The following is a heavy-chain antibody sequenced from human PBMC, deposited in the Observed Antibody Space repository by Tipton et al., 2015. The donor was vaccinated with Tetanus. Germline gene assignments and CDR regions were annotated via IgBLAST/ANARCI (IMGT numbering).Heavy chain of an antibody. CDR1: GGSISGSRYF. Sequence: TLSLTCTVSGGSISGSRYFWNWIRQRPGKGPEWIGYIYYSGSTYYNPSFKSRVSMSVDTSKNQFSLNLTSVTAADTAVYYCARDRGGGRVVRLNWFDPWGQGTLVAVSS. CDR3: ARDRGGGRVVRLNWFDP. CDR2: IYYSGST. J-gene: IGHJ5*02. D-gene: IGHD6-6*01. V-gene: IGHV4-31*03.